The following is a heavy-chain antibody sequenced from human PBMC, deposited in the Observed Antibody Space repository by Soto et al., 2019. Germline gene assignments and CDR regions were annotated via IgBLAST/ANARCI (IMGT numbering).Heavy chain of an antibody. J-gene: IGHJ6*01. V-gene: IGHV5-51*01. CDR1: GYSFTSYW. Sequence: GESLKISCKGSGYSFTSYWIGWVRQMPGKGLEWMGIIYPGDSNTRYSPSLQGQVTISVDKSISTAYLQWSSLKATDTAVYYCARVGESSVSGMDVWGQGTTVTVSS. D-gene: IGHD3-22*01. CDR3: ARVGESSVSGMDV. CDR2: IYPGDSNT.